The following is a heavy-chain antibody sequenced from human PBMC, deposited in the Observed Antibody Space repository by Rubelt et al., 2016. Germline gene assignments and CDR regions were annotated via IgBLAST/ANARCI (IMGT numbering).Heavy chain of an antibody. CDR2: IYYSGSI. CDR1: GGSISSSSSYY. V-gene: IGHV4-39*01. CDR3: AKLADYRPDS. J-gene: IGHJ4*02. D-gene: IGHD3-3*02. Sequence: QLQLQESGPGLVKPSATLSLTCAVSGGSISSSSSYYWAWIRQAPGKGLEWITSIYYSGSIYYNSSLESRVTLSVDTSKNQFSLKLNSVTAADTAVYYCAKLADYRPDSWGQGTLVIVSS.